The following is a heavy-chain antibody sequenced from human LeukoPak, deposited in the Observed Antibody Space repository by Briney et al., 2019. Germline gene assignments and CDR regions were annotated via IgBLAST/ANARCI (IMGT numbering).Heavy chain of an antibody. CDR2: IKQDGSEK. CDR3: ARDWGGYYYDSSGPLEGYFDY. J-gene: IGHJ4*02. V-gene: IGHV3-7*03. CDR1: GFTFSSYW. D-gene: IGHD3-22*01. Sequence: PGGSLRLSCAASGFTFSSYWMSWVRQAPGKGLEWVANIKQDGSEKYYVDSVKGRFTISRDNAKNSLYLQMNSLRAEDTAVYCCARDWGGYYYDSSGPLEGYFDYWGQGTLVTVSS.